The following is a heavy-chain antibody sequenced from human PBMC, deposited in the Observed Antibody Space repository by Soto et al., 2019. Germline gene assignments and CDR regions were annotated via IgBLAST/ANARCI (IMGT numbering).Heavy chain of an antibody. CDR3: ARLAYCGGDCYSYFDY. D-gene: IGHD2-21*02. J-gene: IGHJ4*02. V-gene: IGHV4-31*03. CDR1: GGSISSGGYY. Sequence: SETLSLTCTVSGGSISSGGYYWSWIRQHPGKGLEWIGYIYYSGSTYYNPSLKSRVTISVDTSKNQFSLKLGSVTAADTAVYYCARLAYCGGDCYSYFDYWGQGTLVTVSS. CDR2: IYYSGST.